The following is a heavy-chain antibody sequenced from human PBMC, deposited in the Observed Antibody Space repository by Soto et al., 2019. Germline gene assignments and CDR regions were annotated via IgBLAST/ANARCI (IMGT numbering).Heavy chain of an antibody. V-gene: IGHV3-30*18. CDR1: GFSFSRNA. J-gene: IGHJ4*02. D-gene: IGHD2-2*01. CDR2: ISYDGNNK. CDR3: AKDVSTTADYYFDY. Sequence: GGSLRLSCAASGFSFSRNAMHWVRQAPGKGLEWVAVISYDGNNKYYADSVKGRFTISRDNSKNTLYLQMNSLRAEDTAVYYCAKDVSTTADYYFDYWGQGTLVTVSS.